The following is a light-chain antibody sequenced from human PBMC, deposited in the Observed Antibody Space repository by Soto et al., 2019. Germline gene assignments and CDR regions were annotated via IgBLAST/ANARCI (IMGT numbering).Light chain of an antibody. CDR3: AAWDASXDGYV. CDR1: SSNLGDNT. J-gene: IGLJ1*01. CDR2: SYD. Sequence: QSVLTQPPSASGTPGQRVTISCSTSSSNLGDNTVNWYQQVPGTAPKLLIYSYDQRPSGVPDRFSGSKSGTSASLAISGLQSEDEADYYCAAWDASXDGYVFGTGTKVTVL. V-gene: IGLV1-44*01.